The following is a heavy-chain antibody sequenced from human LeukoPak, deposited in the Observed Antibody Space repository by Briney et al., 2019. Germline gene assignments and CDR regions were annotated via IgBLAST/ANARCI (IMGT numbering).Heavy chain of an antibody. CDR1: GFTFSSYA. CDR2: ISYDGSNK. CDR3: ARDPLGTRPGFDY. V-gene: IGHV3-30*04. Sequence: PGRSLRLSCAASGFTFSSYAMHWVRQAPGKGLEWVAVISYDGSNKYYADSVKGRFTISRDISKNTLYLQMNSLRAEDTAVYYCARDPLGTRPGFDYWGQGTLVTVSS. J-gene: IGHJ4*02. D-gene: IGHD1-1*01.